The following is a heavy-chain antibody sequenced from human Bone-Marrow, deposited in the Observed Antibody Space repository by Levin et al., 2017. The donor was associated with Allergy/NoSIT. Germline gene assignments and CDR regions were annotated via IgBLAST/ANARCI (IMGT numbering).Heavy chain of an antibody. CDR2: INSASTT. J-gene: IGHJ4*02. V-gene: IGHV3-48*04. Sequence: GGSLRLSCAASGFTFSPYSMNWVRQAPGKGLEWVSYINSASTTYYADSVKGRFSISRDNTKNSAYLQMNSLRADETAVYYCARSVEGYFDYWGQGILVTVSS. CDR1: GFTFSPYS. CDR3: ARSVEGYFDY.